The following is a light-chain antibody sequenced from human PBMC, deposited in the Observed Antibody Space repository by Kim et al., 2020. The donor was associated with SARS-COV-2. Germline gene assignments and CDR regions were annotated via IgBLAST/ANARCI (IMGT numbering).Light chain of an antibody. V-gene: IGKV2-30*01. CDR1: QSLVYSDGNTY. CDR2: QVS. CDR3: MQGTHWPYT. J-gene: IGKJ2*01. Sequence: DVEMTQSPLSLPVTLGQPASISCRSSQSLVYSDGNTYLNWFQQRPGQSPRRLIHQVSDRDSGVPRRFGGSGSGTDFTLKISSVEAEDVGVYYCMQGTHWPYTFGQGTKLEIK.